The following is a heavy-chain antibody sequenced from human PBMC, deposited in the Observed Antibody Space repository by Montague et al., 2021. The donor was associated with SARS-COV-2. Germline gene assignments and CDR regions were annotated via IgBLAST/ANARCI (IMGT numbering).Heavy chain of an antibody. J-gene: IGHJ4*02. Sequence: SLRLSCAASGFPFSSYGMHWVRQAPGKGLEWVAVIWYDGSSKYYADSVKGRFTISRDNSKNTLYLQMNSLRAEDTAVYYCARERGNDYGDYWGQGTLVTVSS. V-gene: IGHV3-33*01. D-gene: IGHD3-10*01. CDR1: GFPFSSYG. CDR2: IWYDGSSK. CDR3: ARERGNDYGDY.